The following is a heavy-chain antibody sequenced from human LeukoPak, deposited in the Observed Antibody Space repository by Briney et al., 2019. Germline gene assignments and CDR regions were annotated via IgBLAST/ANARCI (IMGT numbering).Heavy chain of an antibody. CDR1: GFTFSSRDW. J-gene: IGHJ6*03. Sequence: TGGSLRLSCVASGFTFSSRDWMTWVRQAPGKGLEWVANIKQDGSEKNYVDSVKGRFTISRDNSKNTLYLQMNSLRAEDTAVYYCAKGRGWEASYYYYYMDVWGKGTTVTISS. D-gene: IGHD1-26*01. CDR3: AKGRGWEASYYYYYMDV. V-gene: IGHV3-7*01. CDR2: IKQDGSEK.